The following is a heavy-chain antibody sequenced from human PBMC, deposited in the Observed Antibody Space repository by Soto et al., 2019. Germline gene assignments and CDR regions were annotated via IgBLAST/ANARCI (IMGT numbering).Heavy chain of an antibody. D-gene: IGHD3-16*01. CDR1: GGSFSGYY. V-gene: IGHV4-34*01. CDR3: ASILRYL. J-gene: IGHJ4*02. Sequence: QVQLQQWGAGLLKPSETLSLSCAVYGGSFSGYYWSWIRQPPGKGLEWIGEINHSGSTNYNPSLKGRVTISVDTSKNQFSLRLSYVNEEDTAVYYCASILRYLWGQGTLVTVSS. CDR2: INHSGST.